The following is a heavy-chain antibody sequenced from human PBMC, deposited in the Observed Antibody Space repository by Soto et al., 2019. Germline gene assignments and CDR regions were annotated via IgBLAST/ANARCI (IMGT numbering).Heavy chain of an antibody. J-gene: IGHJ3*02. CDR1: GYTFTGYY. CDR2: INPNSGGT. CDR3: AREEVNFSYYYDSSGHPGAFDI. Sequence: ASVKVSCKASGYTFTGYYMHWVRQAPGQGLEWMGWINPNSGGTNYAQKFQGWVTMTRDTSISTAYMELSRLRSDDTAVYYCAREEVNFSYYYDSSGHPGAFDIWGQGTMGT. D-gene: IGHD3-22*01. V-gene: IGHV1-2*04.